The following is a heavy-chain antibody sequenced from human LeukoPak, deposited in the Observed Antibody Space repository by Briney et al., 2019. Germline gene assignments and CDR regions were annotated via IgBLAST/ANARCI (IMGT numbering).Heavy chain of an antibody. Sequence: PGGSLRLSCAASGYTFSDYSVNWVRQAPGKGLEWVSPISSSGTYIYYADSVKGRITISRDNAKNSLFLQMNSLRAEDTAVYYCAKGGGDYSKGIDYWGQGTLVTVSS. V-gene: IGHV3-21*01. J-gene: IGHJ4*02. CDR2: ISSSGTYI. D-gene: IGHD4-11*01. CDR1: GYTFSDYS. CDR3: AKGGGDYSKGIDY.